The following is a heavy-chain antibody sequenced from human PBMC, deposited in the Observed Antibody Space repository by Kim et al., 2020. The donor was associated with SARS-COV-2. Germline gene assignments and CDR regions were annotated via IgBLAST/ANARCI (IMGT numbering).Heavy chain of an antibody. Sequence: DSVKCRFTISRDNAKNTLYLQMNSLRAEDTAVYYCARAPWGYGSGSYYKSWGQGTLVTVSS. J-gene: IGHJ5*02. CDR3: ARAPWGYGSGSYYKS. V-gene: IGHV3-74*01. D-gene: IGHD3-10*01.